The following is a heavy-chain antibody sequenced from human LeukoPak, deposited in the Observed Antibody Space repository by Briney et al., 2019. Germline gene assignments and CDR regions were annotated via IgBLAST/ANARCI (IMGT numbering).Heavy chain of an antibody. CDR3: ASDSYSSGWYPYYFDY. V-gene: IGHV3-21*05. D-gene: IGHD6-19*01. J-gene: IGHJ4*02. Sequence: GGSLRLSCAASGFTFNTYTMNWVRQAPGKGLEWVSYISGSSGIIYYADSVKGRFTISRDNAKNSLYLQMNSLRAEDTAVYYCASDSYSSGWYPYYFDYWGQGTLVTVSS. CDR2: ISGSSGII. CDR1: GFTFNTYT.